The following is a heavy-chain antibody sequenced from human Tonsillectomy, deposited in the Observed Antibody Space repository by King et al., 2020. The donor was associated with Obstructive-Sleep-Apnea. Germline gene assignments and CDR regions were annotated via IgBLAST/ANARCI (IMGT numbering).Heavy chain of an antibody. CDR2: IKSKTNGGTI. CDR3: STEYD. Sequence: VQLVESGGGLVKPGGSLTLSCAASGFTFSYAWMSWVRQAPGEGREWGGGIKSKTNGGTIDYAAPVKDRFTSSRDDSKNTLYLQMNSLKTEDTAVYYCSTEYDWGQGTLFTVSS. J-gene: IGHJ4*02. V-gene: IGHV3-15*01. CDR1: GFTFSYAW.